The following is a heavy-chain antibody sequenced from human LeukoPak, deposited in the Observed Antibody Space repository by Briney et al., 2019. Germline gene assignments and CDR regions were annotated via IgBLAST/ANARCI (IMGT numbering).Heavy chain of an antibody. Sequence: SETLSLTCTVSGGSISSGGYYWSWIRQHPGKGLEWIGYIYYSGSTYYNPSLKSRVTISVDTSKNQFSLKLSSVTAADTAVYYCARGLVVRRDSNWIDPWGQGTLVTVSS. CDR3: ARGLVVRRDSNWIDP. V-gene: IGHV4-31*03. J-gene: IGHJ5*02. D-gene: IGHD2-15*01. CDR2: IYYSGST. CDR1: GGSISSGGYY.